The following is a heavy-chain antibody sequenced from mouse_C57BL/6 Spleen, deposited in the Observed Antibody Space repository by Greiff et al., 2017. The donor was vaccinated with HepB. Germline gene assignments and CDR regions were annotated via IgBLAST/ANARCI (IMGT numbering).Heavy chain of an antibody. CDR3: TRNYGSMFAY. J-gene: IGHJ3*01. CDR2: IDPETGGT. Sequence: VKLQESGAELVRPGASVTLSCKASGYTFTDYEMHWVKQTPVHGLEWIGAIDPETGGTAYNQKFKGKAILTADKSSSTAYMELRSLTSEDSAVYYCTRNYGSMFAYWGQGTLVTVSA. CDR1: GYTFTDYE. D-gene: IGHD1-1*01. V-gene: IGHV1-15*01.